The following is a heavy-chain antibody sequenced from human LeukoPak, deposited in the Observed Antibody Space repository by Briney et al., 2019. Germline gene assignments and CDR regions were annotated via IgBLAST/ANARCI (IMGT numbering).Heavy chain of an antibody. J-gene: IGHJ4*02. V-gene: IGHV1-69*13. CDR2: IIPIFGTA. CDR3: STPSRDGYNS. CDR1: GGTFSSYA. D-gene: IGHD5-24*01. Sequence: GASVKVSCKASGGTFSSYAISWVRQAPGQGLEWMGGIIPIFGTANYAQKFQGRVTITADESTSTAYMELSSLRSEDTAVYYCSTPSRDGYNSWGQGTLVTVSS.